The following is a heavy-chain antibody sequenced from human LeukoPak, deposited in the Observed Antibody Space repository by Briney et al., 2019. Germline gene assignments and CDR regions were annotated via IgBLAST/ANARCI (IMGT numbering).Heavy chain of an antibody. D-gene: IGHD3-22*01. J-gene: IGHJ4*02. Sequence: ASVKVSCKASGYAFTSYGMSWVRQAPGQGLEWMGWISAYNGNTNYAQKLQGRVTMTTDTSTSTAYMELRSLRSDDTAVYYCASTSYYYDSSGYYYWGQGTLVTVSS. CDR1: GYAFTSYG. CDR2: ISAYNGNT. CDR3: ASTSYYYDSSGYYY. V-gene: IGHV1-18*01.